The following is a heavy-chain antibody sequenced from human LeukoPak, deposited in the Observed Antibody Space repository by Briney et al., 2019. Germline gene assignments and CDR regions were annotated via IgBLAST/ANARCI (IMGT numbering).Heavy chain of an antibody. D-gene: IGHD2-2*02. CDR3: AGHSFDTVDAFDV. J-gene: IGHJ3*01. Sequence: KLGESLKISCKGSGYSFTSFWIAWVRQMPGKGLEWMGIIYPGDSDTRYSPSFQGQVTISADKSSSTAYLQWRSLKASDTAMYYCAGHSFDTVDAFDVWGQGTIVIVSA. CDR2: IYPGDSDT. V-gene: IGHV5-51*01. CDR1: GYSFTSFW.